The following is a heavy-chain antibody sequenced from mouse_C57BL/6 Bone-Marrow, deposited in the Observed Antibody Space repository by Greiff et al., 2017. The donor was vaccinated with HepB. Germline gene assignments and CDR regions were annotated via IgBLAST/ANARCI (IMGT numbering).Heavy chain of an antibody. CDR3: AGGWLLPYYYAMDY. Sequence: EVQLQQSGAELVRPGSSVKMSCKTSGYTFTSYGINWVKQRPGQGLEWIGYIYIGNGYTEYNEKLKGKATLTSDTSSSTAYMQRSSLTSEDSAIYFCAGGWLLPYYYAMDYWGQGTSVTVSS. CDR1: GYTFTSYG. J-gene: IGHJ4*01. V-gene: IGHV1-58*01. CDR2: IYIGNGYT. D-gene: IGHD2-3*01.